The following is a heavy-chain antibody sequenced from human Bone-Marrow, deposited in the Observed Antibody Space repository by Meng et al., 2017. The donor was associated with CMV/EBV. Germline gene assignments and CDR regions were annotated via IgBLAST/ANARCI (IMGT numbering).Heavy chain of an antibody. Sequence: GGSLRLSCAASGFTFSSYSMNWVRQAPGKGPEWVSSISSSSSYIYYADSVKGRFTISRDNAKNSLYLQMNSLRAEDTAVYYCARDRRAARPNIDYWGQGTLVTVSS. CDR2: ISSSSSYI. J-gene: IGHJ4*02. V-gene: IGHV3-21*01. D-gene: IGHD6-6*01. CDR3: ARDRRAARPNIDY. CDR1: GFTFSSYS.